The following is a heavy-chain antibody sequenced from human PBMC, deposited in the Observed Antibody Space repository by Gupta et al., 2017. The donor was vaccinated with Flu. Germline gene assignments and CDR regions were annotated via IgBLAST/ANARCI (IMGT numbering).Heavy chain of an antibody. CDR3: ARDRMLDATEYYYYYGMDV. Sequence: EVQLVESGGGLVQPGGSLRLSCAASGLIVSSNFMTWVRQAPGQGLEWVSITYSGGATYYADSVKGRVTISRDNSKNTLYLQMNSLRTEDKAVYYCARDRMLDATEYYYYYGMDVWGQGTTVTVSS. CDR1: GLIVSSNF. CDR2: TYSGGAT. V-gene: IGHV3-66*02. D-gene: IGHD2-8*01. J-gene: IGHJ6*02.